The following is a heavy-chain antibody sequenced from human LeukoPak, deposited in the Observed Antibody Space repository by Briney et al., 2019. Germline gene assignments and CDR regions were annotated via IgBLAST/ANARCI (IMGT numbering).Heavy chain of an antibody. V-gene: IGHV3-7*01. CDR3: VRGGLRFLDK. J-gene: IGHJ4*02. CDR1: RFTFSSYW. Sequence: PGGSLRLSCAASRFTFSSYWMSWVRQAPGMGLEWVASIKQDGSEKNYVDSVKGRFTIFRDNAKNSLDLQMNILRVEDTAVYFCVRGGLRFLDKWGQGTLVTVSS. D-gene: IGHD3-3*01. CDR2: IKQDGSEK.